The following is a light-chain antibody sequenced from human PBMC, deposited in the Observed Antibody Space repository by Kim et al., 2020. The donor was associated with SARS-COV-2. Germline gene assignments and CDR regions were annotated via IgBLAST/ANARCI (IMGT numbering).Light chain of an antibody. CDR1: SSDVGGYTY. J-gene: IGLJ2*01. CDR2: DDT. CDR3: SSYTSSRTVI. V-gene: IGLV2-14*03. Sequence: GQSFTISCTGNSSDVGGYTYVSWYQQHPGKAPKLLISDDTLRPSGISHRFSGSKSGNTASLTITGLQAEDEAHYFCSSYTSSRTVIFGGGTQLTVL.